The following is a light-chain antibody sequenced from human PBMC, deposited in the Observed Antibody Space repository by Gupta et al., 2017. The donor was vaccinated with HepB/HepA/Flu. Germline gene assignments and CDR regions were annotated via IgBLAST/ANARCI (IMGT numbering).Light chain of an antibody. CDR2: RKN. J-gene: IGLJ2*01. CDR3: AEWDNSLSGPV. Sequence: QQFPGTAPKLLIYRKNQRPSGVPDRFSGSKSDTSASLAISGLRAEDEAYYYGAEWDNSLSGPVFGGGTKLTVL. V-gene: IGLV1-47*01.